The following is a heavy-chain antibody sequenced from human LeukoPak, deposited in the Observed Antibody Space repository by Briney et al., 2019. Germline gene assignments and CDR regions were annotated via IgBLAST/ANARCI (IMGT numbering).Heavy chain of an antibody. V-gene: IGHV3-48*01. Sequence: PSETLSLTCTVSGGSISSYYWSWIRQPPGKGLEWVSYISSSSSLIYYADSVKGRFTISRDNAKNSLYLQMNSLRAEDTAVYYCARDWRWAWGQGTLVTVSS. CDR3: ARDWRWA. CDR1: GGSISSYY. J-gene: IGHJ5*02. D-gene: IGHD3-3*01. CDR2: ISSSSSLI.